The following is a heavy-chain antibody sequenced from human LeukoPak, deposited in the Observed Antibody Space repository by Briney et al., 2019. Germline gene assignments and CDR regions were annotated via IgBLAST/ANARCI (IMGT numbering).Heavy chain of an antibody. V-gene: IGHV4-59*01. D-gene: IGHD6-19*01. CDR2: IYYSGST. J-gene: IGHJ4*02. CDR3: ARDHPYSSGWDYGGGFDY. Sequence: SETLSLTCTVSGGSISSYYWSWIRQPPGKGLEWIGYIYYSGSTNYNPALKRRLTISVSTSNNQFSLKLSSVTAADTAVYYCARDHPYSSGWDYGGGFDYWGQGTLVTVSS. CDR1: GGSISSYY.